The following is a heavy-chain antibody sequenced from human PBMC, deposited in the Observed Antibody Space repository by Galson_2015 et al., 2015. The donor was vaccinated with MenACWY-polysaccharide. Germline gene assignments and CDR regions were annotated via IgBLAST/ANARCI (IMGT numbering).Heavy chain of an antibody. D-gene: IGHD3-10*01. J-gene: IGHJ4*02. Sequence: SLRLSCAASGFTFSGYGMHWVRQAPGKGLEWVAVISYDGNNKHYTDSVKGRFTISRDNSKNTLFLQMNSLRPEDTALYYCAKDTVSYYKFPSLVFDYWGQGTLVTVSS. CDR3: AKDTVSYYKFPSLVFDY. CDR1: GFTFSGYG. CDR2: ISYDGNNK. V-gene: IGHV3-30*18.